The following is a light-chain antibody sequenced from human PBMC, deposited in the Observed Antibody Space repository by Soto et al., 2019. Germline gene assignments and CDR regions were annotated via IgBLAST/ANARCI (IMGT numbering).Light chain of an antibody. Sequence: QSALTQPPSASGSPGQSVTISCTGTSSDVGGYNYVSWYQQHPGNAPRLMIYEVSKRPSGVPDRFSGSKSGNTASLTVSGLQAEDEGDYYCSSYAGSNNLVFGGGTKLTVL. CDR2: EVS. CDR1: SSDVGGYNY. V-gene: IGLV2-8*01. J-gene: IGLJ2*01. CDR3: SSYAGSNNLV.